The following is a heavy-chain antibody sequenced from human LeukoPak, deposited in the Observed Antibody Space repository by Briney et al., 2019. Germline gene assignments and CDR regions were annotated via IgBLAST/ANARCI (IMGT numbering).Heavy chain of an antibody. Sequence: GGSLRLSCAASGFTFSSYAMSWVRQAPGKGLEWVSGISGSGGRTYYADSVKGRFTISRDNSKNTLYLQMNSLRAEDTAVYYCARARYCSGGSCYFDYWGQGTLVTVSS. CDR2: ISGSGGRT. D-gene: IGHD2-15*01. CDR3: ARARYCSGGSCYFDY. J-gene: IGHJ4*02. CDR1: GFTFSSYA. V-gene: IGHV3-23*01.